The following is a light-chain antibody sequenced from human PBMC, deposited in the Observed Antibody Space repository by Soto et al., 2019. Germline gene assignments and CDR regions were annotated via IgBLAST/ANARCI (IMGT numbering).Light chain of an antibody. J-gene: IGLJ1*01. CDR3: AAWDDSLSGCYV. Sequence: QSVLTQPPSASGTPGQRATISCSGSSTNIGSNTVNWYQQLPGTAPKLLIYSNNQRPSGVPDRFSGSKSGTSASLAISGLQSEDEADYYCAAWDDSLSGCYVFXTGTKLTVL. CDR2: SNN. V-gene: IGLV1-44*01. CDR1: STNIGSNT.